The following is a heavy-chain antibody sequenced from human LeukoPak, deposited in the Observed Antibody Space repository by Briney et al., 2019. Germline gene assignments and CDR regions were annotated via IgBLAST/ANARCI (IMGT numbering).Heavy chain of an antibody. CDR1: GGSISSYY. V-gene: IGHV4-59*08. J-gene: IGHJ4*02. D-gene: IGHD3-9*01. CDR2: IYYSGST. Sequence: SETLSLTCTVSGGSISSYYWSWIRQPPGKGLEWIGYIYYSGSTNYNPSLKSRVTISVDTSKNQFSLKLSSVTAADTAVYYCASLPILTGYYLWGQGTLVTVSS. CDR3: ASLPILTGYYL.